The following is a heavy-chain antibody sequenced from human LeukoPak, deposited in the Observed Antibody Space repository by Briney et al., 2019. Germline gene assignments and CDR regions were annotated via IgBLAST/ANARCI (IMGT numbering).Heavy chain of an antibody. CDR1: GGTFSSYA. CDR3: ARASTLWSNSPQTYYYYYYMDV. J-gene: IGHJ6*03. Sequence: GASVKVSCKASGGTFSSYAISWVRQAPGQGLEWMGGIIPIFGTANYAQKFQGRVTITTDESTSTAYMELSSLRSEDTAVYYCARASTLWSNSPQTYYYYYYMDVWGKGTTVTVSS. D-gene: IGHD4-23*01. V-gene: IGHV1-69*05. CDR2: IIPIFGTA.